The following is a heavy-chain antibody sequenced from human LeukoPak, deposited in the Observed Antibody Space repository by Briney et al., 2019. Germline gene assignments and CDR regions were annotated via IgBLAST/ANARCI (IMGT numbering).Heavy chain of an antibody. CDR2: INTDGSGT. D-gene: IGHD1-26*01. CDR3: ARAGEGLLAYSFDI. Sequence: GGSLRLSCAASGFTFSSNWMHWVRQGPGKGLVWVSRINTDGSGTSYADSVKGRFTISRDNAKNTLYLQMNSLRAEDTAVYYCARAGEGLLAYSFDIWGQGTVVTVSS. V-gene: IGHV3-74*01. CDR1: GFTFSSNW. J-gene: IGHJ3*02.